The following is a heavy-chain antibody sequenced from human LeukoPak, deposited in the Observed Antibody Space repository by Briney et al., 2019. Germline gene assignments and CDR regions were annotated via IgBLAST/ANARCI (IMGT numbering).Heavy chain of an antibody. CDR1: GGSISSGSYY. J-gene: IGHJ3*02. D-gene: IGHD2-21*01. V-gene: IGHV4-61*02. Sequence: SETLSLTCTVSGGSISSGSYYWSWIRQPAGKGLEWIGRIYTSGSTNYNPSLKSRVTISVDTSKNQFSLKLSSVTAADTAVYYCARDHVPTGYCGGDCYSYAFDIWGQGTMVTVSS. CDR3: ARDHVPTGYCGGDCYSYAFDI. CDR2: IYTSGST.